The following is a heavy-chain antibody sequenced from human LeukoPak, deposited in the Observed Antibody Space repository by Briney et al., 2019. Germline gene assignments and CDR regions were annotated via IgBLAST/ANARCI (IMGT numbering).Heavy chain of an antibody. CDR3: ARVRYSGSYYYYYYMDV. J-gene: IGHJ6*03. CDR2: IYTSGST. D-gene: IGHD1-26*01. V-gene: IGHV4-4*07. CDR1: GGSISSYY. Sequence: PSETLSLTCTVSGGSISSYYWSWIRQPAGKGLEWIGRIYTSGSTNYNPSLKSRVTMSVDTSKNQFSLKLSSVTAADTAVYYCARVRYSGSYYYYYYMDVWSKGTTVTVSS.